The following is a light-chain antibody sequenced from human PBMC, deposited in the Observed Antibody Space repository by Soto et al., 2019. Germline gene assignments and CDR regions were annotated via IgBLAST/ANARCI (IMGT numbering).Light chain of an antibody. J-gene: IGKJ1*01. CDR1: QSISSW. Sequence: DIQMTQSPSTLSASVGDRVTITCRASQSISSWLAWYQQKPGKAPKLLIYDASSLESGVPSRFSGSGSGTEFTLTISSLQPYDFATYYCQQYNSYWPFGQGTKVDIK. CDR3: QQYNSYWP. CDR2: DAS. V-gene: IGKV1-5*01.